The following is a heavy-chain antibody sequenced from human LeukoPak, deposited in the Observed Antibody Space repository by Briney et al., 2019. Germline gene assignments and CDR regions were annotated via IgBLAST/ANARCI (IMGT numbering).Heavy chain of an antibody. CDR3: AKDDSLWFGELLLGY. CDR2: ISWNSGSI. CDR1: GFTFDDYA. V-gene: IGHV3-9*01. D-gene: IGHD3-10*01. J-gene: IGHJ4*02. Sequence: AGGSLRLSCAASGFTFDDYAMHWVRQAPGKGLEWVSGISWNSGSIGYADSVKGRFTISRDNAKNSLYLQMNSLRAEDTALYYCAKDDSLWFGELLLGYWGQGTLVTVSS.